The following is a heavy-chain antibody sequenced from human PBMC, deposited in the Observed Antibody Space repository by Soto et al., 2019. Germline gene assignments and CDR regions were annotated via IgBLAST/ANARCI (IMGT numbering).Heavy chain of an antibody. V-gene: IGHV4-34*01. CDR1: GGSFSGYY. D-gene: IGHD4-4*01. Sequence: ASETLSLTCAVYGGSFSGYYWSWIRQPPGKGLEWIGEINHSGSTNYNPSLKSRVTISVDTSKNQFSLKLSSVTAADTAVYYCARRRTYSNYGSIDYWGQGTLVTVSS. J-gene: IGHJ4*02. CDR3: ARRRTYSNYGSIDY. CDR2: INHSGST.